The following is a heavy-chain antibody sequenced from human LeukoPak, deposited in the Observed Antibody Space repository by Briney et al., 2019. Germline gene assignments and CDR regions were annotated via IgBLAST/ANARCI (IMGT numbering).Heavy chain of an antibody. D-gene: IGHD2-2*02. CDR3: ARVRQHCSTTNCYIDY. Sequence: GRSLRLSCAASGFIFSSYGMHWVRQAPGKGLEWVAVIWYDGSNKYYADSVKGRFTISRDNSKNTLYLQMDSLRVEDTAVYYCARVRQHCSTTNCYIDYWGQGTLVTVSS. CDR2: IWYDGSNK. V-gene: IGHV3-33*01. J-gene: IGHJ4*02. CDR1: GFIFSSYG.